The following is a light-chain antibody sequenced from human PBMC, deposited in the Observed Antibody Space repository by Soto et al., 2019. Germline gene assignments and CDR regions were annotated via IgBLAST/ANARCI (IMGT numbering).Light chain of an antibody. CDR3: SSYTSGSTVI. Sequence: QSVLTQPASVSGSPGQSITISCTGTRSAVGGYNYVSWYQHHPGKAPKLLIYEVTNRPAEVSNRFSGSKSGITASLTISGLQSEDEADYYCSSYTSGSTVIFGGGTKVTVL. J-gene: IGLJ2*01. CDR1: RSAVGGYNY. V-gene: IGLV2-14*01. CDR2: EVT.